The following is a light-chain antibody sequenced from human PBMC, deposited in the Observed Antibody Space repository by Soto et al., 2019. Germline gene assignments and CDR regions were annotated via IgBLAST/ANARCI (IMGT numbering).Light chain of an antibody. CDR2: SAS. Sequence: IQLTQSPSSLSASVGDTVTITCRASQAIGSYFAWYQQRPWSAPKLLIYSASTLHSGDPSRYHGSGSGTDFTLTISIRQPADFATYYRQQVDSYPRTFGPGTTVEI. CDR1: QAIGSY. J-gene: IGKJ3*01. CDR3: QQVDSYPRT. V-gene: IGKV1-9*01.